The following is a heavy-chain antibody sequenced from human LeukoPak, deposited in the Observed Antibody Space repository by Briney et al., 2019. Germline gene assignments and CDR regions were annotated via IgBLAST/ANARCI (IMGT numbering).Heavy chain of an antibody. CDR3: AKDGYCSGGSCYYDAFDI. D-gene: IGHD2-15*01. CDR2: ISGSGGST. J-gene: IGHJ3*02. CDR1: GLTFSSYA. V-gene: IGHV3-23*01. Sequence: PGGSLRLSCAASGLTFSSYAMSWVRQAPGKGLEWVSAISGSGGSTYYADSVKGRFTISRDNSKNTLYLQMNSLRAEDTAVYYCAKDGYCSGGSCYYDAFDIWGQGTMVTVSS.